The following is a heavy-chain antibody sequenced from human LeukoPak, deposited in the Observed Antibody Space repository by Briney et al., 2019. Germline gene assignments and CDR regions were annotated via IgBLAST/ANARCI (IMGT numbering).Heavy chain of an antibody. V-gene: IGHV3-23*01. Sequence: GGSLRLSCAASGFTFSSYAMSWVRQAPGKGLEWVSAISGSGGSTYYADSVKGRFTISRDNSKNTLYLQMNSLRAEDTAVYYCAKVSEEWSLSLRWGDGYDNYFDYWGQGTLVTVSS. CDR2: ISGSGGST. D-gene: IGHD3-3*01. CDR1: GFTFSSYA. CDR3: AKVSEEWSLSLRWGDGYDNYFDY. J-gene: IGHJ4*02.